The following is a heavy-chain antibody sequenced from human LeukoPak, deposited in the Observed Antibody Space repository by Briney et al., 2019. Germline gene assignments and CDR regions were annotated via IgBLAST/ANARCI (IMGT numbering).Heavy chain of an antibody. CDR3: ARGGPRIAVDFDY. V-gene: IGHV1-2*02. CDR2: INPDSGDT. CDR1: GYIFSDYY. Sequence: ASVKVSCRASGYIFSDYYIYWVRQAPGQGLECMGWINPDSGDTKYAQKFQGRVTMTRDTSINTVYMELSRLTSDDTAVYYCARGGPRIAVDFDYWGQGTLVTVSA. J-gene: IGHJ4*02. D-gene: IGHD6-19*01.